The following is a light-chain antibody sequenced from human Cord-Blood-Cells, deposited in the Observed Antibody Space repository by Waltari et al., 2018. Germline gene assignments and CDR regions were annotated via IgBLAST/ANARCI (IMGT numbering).Light chain of an antibody. CDR3: CSYAGSSTFVV. V-gene: IGLV2-23*03. J-gene: IGLJ2*01. CDR1: SSDVGSYNL. CDR2: EGS. Sequence: QSALTQPASVSGSPGQSIPISCTGPSSDVGSYNLVSWYQQHPGKPPKPMIYEGSNRPSGVSNRFSGSKSGNTASLTISGLQAEDEADYYCCSYAGSSTFVVFGGGTKLTVL.